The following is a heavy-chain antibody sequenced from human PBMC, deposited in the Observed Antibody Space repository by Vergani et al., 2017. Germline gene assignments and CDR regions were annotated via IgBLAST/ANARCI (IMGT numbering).Heavy chain of an antibody. J-gene: IGHJ3*02. CDR1: GFIFHTFG. CDR3: AKVGRSEVAGTFGAFDI. Sequence: QVQLVESGGGVVQPGGSLTLSCSASGFIFHTFGLHWVRQAPGKGLEWVAFIGNDGRKKYFADSVEGRFTISRDISKNTLFLHMNSLRPEDTAVYYCAKVGRSEVAGTFGAFDIWGQGTMVTVSS. CDR2: IGNDGRKK. V-gene: IGHV3-30*02. D-gene: IGHD6-19*01.